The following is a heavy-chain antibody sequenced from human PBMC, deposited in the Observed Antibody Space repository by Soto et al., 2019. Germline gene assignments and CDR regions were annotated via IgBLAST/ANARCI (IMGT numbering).Heavy chain of an antibody. Sequence: PGGSLRLSCAASGFTFSSYAMHWVRQAPGKGLEWVAVISYDGSNKYYADFVKGRFTISRDNSKNTLYLQMNSLRAEDTAVYYCARSAAAGTYDYWGQGTLVTVSS. CDR3: ARSAAAGTYDY. CDR1: GFTFSSYA. D-gene: IGHD6-13*01. V-gene: IGHV3-30-3*01. J-gene: IGHJ4*02. CDR2: ISYDGSNK.